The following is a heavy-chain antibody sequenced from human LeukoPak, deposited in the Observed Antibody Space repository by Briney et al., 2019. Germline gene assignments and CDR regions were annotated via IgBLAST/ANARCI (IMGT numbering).Heavy chain of an antibody. CDR1: GGSISSGDYY. CDR3: ARGAIAAADYYYYYGMDV. D-gene: IGHD6-13*01. Sequence: PSQTLSLTCTVSGGSISSGDYYWSWIRQPPGKGLGWIGDIYYSGSTYYNPSLKSRVTISVDTSKNQFSLELSSVTAADTAVYYCARGAIAAADYYYYYGMDVWGQGITVTVSS. V-gene: IGHV4-30-4*01. CDR2: IYYSGST. J-gene: IGHJ6*02.